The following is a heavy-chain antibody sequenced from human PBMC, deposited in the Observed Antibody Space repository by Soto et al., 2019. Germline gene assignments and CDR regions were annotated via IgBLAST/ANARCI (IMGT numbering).Heavy chain of an antibody. CDR3: ATELGDNPASPFDS. J-gene: IGHJ4*02. D-gene: IGHD2-21*01. Sequence: QVQLVQSGAEVKKPGSSVKVSCKASGVTFSRETISWVRQAPGQGLERVGGIIPLFGTANYAQKFQGRVTITADESTSTLYIELSSLRSDDTAVYYCATELGDNPASPFDSWGQGTLVTVSS. V-gene: IGHV1-69*01. CDR2: IIPLFGTA. CDR1: GVTFSRET.